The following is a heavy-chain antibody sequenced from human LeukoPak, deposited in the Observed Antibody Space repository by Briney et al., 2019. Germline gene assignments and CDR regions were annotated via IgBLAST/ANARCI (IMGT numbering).Heavy chain of an antibody. CDR3: ARDGRIVATEAYFDY. CDR2: IYHSGST. CDR1: GYSISSGYY. D-gene: IGHD5-12*01. V-gene: IGHV4-38-2*02. Sequence: SETLSLTCTVSGYSISSGYYWDWIRQPPGKGLEWIGSIYHSGSTFYNPSLKNRVTISVDTSKNQFSLKLSSVTAADTAVYYCARDGRIVATEAYFDYWGQGTLVTVSS. J-gene: IGHJ4*02.